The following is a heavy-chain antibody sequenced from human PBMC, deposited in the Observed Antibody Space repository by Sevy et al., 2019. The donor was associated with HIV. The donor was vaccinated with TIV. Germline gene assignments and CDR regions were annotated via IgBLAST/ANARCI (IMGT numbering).Heavy chain of an antibody. CDR2: IYYSGGT. J-gene: IGHJ4*02. CDR3: ARHDGAGAAYDY. CDR1: GGSISSSSYY. Sequence: SETLSLTCTVSGGSISSSSYYWGWIRQPPGKGLEWIGSIYYSGGTYYNPSLKSRVTISVDTSKNQFSLKLSSVTAADTAVYYCARHDGAGAAYDYWGQGTLVTVSS. V-gene: IGHV4-39*01. D-gene: IGHD1-26*01.